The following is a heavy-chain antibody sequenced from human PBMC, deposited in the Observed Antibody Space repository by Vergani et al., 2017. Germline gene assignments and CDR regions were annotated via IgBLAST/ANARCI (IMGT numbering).Heavy chain of an antibody. V-gene: IGHV1-46*01. D-gene: IGHD6-13*01. CDR3: ARDQQLVPWGIDY. CDR2: INPSGGST. CDR1: GYTFTSYY. J-gene: IGHJ4*02. Sequence: QVQLVQSGAEVKKPGASVKVSCKASGYTFTSYYMHWVRQAPGQGLEWMGIINPSGGSTSYEQKFQGRVTMTRDTSMSTVYMELSSLRSEDTAVYYCARDQQLVPWGIDYWGQGTLVTVSS.